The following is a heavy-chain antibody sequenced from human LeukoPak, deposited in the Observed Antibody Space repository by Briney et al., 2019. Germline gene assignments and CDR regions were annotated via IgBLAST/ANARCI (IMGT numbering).Heavy chain of an antibody. CDR1: GYTFTSYG. CDR3: ARKEGRFLEFGSYFDY. Sequence: ASVKVSCKXSGYTFTSYGISWVRQAPGQGLEWMGWISAYNGNTNYAQKLQGRVTMTTDTSTSTAYMELRSLRSDDTAVYYCARKEGRFLEFGSYFDYWGQGTLVTVSS. CDR2: ISAYNGNT. D-gene: IGHD3-3*01. V-gene: IGHV1-18*01. J-gene: IGHJ4*02.